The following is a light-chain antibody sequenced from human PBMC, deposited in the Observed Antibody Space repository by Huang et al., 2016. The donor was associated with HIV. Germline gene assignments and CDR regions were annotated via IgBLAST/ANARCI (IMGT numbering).Light chain of an antibody. V-gene: IGKV1-5*03. CDR2: HAS. CDR3: QQYRSFPYT. CDR1: QSVTNS. J-gene: IGKJ2*01. Sequence: DIQMTQSPSTLSAPVGDRVTITCRASQSVTNSLAWYQQKPGIAPNLLIFHASTLQAGVPSRCSGSGSGTEFTLVISSLQPDDSATYYCQQYRSFPYTFGQGTKLEI.